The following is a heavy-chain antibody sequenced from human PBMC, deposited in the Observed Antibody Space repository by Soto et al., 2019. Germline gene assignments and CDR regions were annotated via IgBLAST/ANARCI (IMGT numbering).Heavy chain of an antibody. D-gene: IGHD5-12*01. CDR1: GFTFSDYY. V-gene: IGHV3-11*01. J-gene: IGHJ3*02. Sequence: GGSLRLSCAASGFTFSDYYMSWIRQAPGKGLEWVSYISSSGSTIYYADSVKGRFTISRDNAKSSLYLQMNSLRAEDTAVYYCARGDSGYDYDAFDIWGQGTMVTVSS. CDR2: ISSSGSTI. CDR3: ARGDSGYDYDAFDI.